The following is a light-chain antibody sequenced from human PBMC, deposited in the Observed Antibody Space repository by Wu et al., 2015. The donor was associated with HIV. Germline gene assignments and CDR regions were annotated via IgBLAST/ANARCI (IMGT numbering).Light chain of an antibody. CDR1: QGINNY. V-gene: IGKV1-17*03. CDR2: AAS. Sequence: DIQMTQSPSAMSASVGDRVTITCRASQGINNYLVWFQQKPGKVPERLIYAASSLQSGVPSRFSGSGSGTEFTLTISSLQPDDFATYYCQQYNTFWTFGQGTKVEIK. CDR3: QQYNTFWT. J-gene: IGKJ1*01.